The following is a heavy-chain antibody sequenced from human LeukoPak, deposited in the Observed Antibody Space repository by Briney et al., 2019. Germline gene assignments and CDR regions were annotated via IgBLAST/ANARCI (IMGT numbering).Heavy chain of an antibody. CDR2: IYYSGST. J-gene: IGHJ4*02. V-gene: IGHV4-31*03. D-gene: IGHD3-22*01. CDR3: AREGVNYYDSSGYYAVY. Sequence: SETLSLTCTVSGGSISSGGYHWSWIRQHPGKGLEWIGYIYYSGSTYYNPSLKSRVTISVGTSKNQFSLKLSSVTAADTAVYYCAREGVNYYDSSGYYAVYWGQGTLVTVSS. CDR1: GGSISSGGYH.